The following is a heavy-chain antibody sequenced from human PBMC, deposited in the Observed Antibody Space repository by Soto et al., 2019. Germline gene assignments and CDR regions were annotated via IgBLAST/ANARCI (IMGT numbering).Heavy chain of an antibody. V-gene: IGHV3-23*01. J-gene: IGHJ2*01. Sequence: GGSLRLSCAASGFTFSSYAMSWVRQAPGKGLEWVSAISGSGGSTYYADSVKGRFTISRDNSKNTLYLQMNSLRAEDTAVYYCAKEGIWAAAGYWYFDLWGRGTLVTVSS. CDR2: ISGSGGST. CDR1: GFTFSSYA. CDR3: AKEGIWAAAGYWYFDL. D-gene: IGHD6-13*01.